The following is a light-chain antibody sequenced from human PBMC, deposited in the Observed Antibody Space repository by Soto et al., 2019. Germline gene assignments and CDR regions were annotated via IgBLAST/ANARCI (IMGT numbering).Light chain of an antibody. J-gene: IGLJ2*01. Sequence: QTVVTQPPSASGTPGQRVTISCSGSSSNIGSTTVNWYQQLPGTAPKLLIYRNNQRPSGVPDRFSGSKSGTSASLAISGLQSEDEADYYCAAWDDSLNAVVFGGGTKLTVL. CDR2: RNN. CDR3: AAWDDSLNAVV. V-gene: IGLV1-44*01. CDR1: SSNIGSTT.